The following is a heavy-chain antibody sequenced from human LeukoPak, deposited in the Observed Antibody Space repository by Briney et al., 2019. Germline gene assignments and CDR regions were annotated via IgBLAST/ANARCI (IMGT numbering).Heavy chain of an antibody. V-gene: IGHV4-4*07. CDR3: ARDPPPYGDYPTDGMDV. J-gene: IGHJ6*02. Sequence: SETLSLTCTVSGGSISSYYWSWIRQPAGKGLEWIGRIYTSGSTNYNPSLKSRVTMSVDTSKNQFSLKLSSVTAADTAVYYCARDPPPYGDYPTDGMDVWGQGTTVTVSS. CDR2: IYTSGST. D-gene: IGHD4-17*01. CDR1: GGSISSYY.